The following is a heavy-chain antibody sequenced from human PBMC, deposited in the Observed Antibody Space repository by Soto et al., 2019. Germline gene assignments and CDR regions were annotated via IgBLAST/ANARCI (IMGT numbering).Heavy chain of an antibody. V-gene: IGHV3-23*01. D-gene: IGHD3-10*01. CDR2: ISDGGDLT. Sequence: ALRLSCAASGFAFSSHPMSWVRQAPEKGLEWVAGISDGGDLTYNADSVRGRFTISRDNSRNTLYLQMNSLRAEDTAVYYCARRVIGSSRAFDIWGQGTMVTVSS. CDR3: ARRVIGSSRAFDI. CDR1: GFAFSSHP. J-gene: IGHJ3*02.